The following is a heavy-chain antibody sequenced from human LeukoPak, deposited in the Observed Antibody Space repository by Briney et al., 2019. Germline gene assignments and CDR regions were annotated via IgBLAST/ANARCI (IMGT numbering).Heavy chain of an antibody. CDR1: GGSISSSYW. J-gene: IGHJ4*02. Sequence: PSGTLSLTSGVSGGSISSSYWWSWVRQPPGKGLEWIGEIYHSGSTYYNPSLKSRVTISVDTSKNQFSLKLSSVAAADTAVYYCAREGIAVAGTGFDYWGQGTLVTVSS. D-gene: IGHD6-19*01. CDR3: AREGIAVAGTGFDY. V-gene: IGHV4-4*02. CDR2: IYHSGST.